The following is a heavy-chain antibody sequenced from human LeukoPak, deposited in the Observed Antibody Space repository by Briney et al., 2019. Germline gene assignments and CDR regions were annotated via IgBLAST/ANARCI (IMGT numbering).Heavy chain of an antibody. Sequence: GGSLRLSCVASGFTFSSYGLSWVRQAPGKGLEWVSAISDSGGDTYYADSVRGRFTISKDNSKNTLYLQMNSLRAEDTAVYYCAKRVPYSSSSVYFDSWGHGTLVTVSS. J-gene: IGHJ4*01. CDR3: AKRVPYSSSSVYFDS. V-gene: IGHV3-23*01. CDR2: ISDSGGDT. D-gene: IGHD6-6*01. CDR1: GFTFSSYG.